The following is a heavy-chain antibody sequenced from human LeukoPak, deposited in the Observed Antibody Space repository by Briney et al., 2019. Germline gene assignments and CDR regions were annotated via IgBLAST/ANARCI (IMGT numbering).Heavy chain of an antibody. CDR3: ASQYGSANDWYHFDY. CDR2: IYSTGSA. Sequence: PSETLSLTCSVSGASTRSSTYYWGWIRQPPGKGLEWIGSIYSTGSAYYNPSLVSRVTMSVDTSKNQFSLKARSVTATDTGIYYCASQYGSANDWYHFDYWGQGILITVSS. CDR1: GASTRSSTYY. D-gene: IGHD3-9*01. V-gene: IGHV4-39*01. J-gene: IGHJ4*02.